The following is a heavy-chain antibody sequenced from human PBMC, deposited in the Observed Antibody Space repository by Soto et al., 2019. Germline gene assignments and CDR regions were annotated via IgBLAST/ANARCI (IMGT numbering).Heavy chain of an antibody. CDR2: ISYDAKNK. V-gene: IGHV3-30*04. J-gene: IGHJ6*02. D-gene: IGHD1-1*01. CDR1: GFIFGTYA. Sequence: QVQLVESGGDVVQPGGSLRLSCVASGFIFGTYAMHWVRRAPGKGLELVALISYDAKNKYYGESVKGRFTISRDNSRNTLYLQMTSLRTEDTAVYYCARGTDSGVWGQGTTVTV. CDR3: ARGTDSGV.